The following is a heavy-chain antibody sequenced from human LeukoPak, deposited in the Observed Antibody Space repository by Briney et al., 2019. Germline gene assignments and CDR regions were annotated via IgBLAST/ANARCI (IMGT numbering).Heavy chain of an antibody. J-gene: IGHJ4*02. D-gene: IGHD3-22*01. CDR2: INPSGGST. Sequence: ASVKVSCKASGYTFTGYYMHWVQQAPGQGLEWMGIINPSGGSTTYAQKFQGRVTTTRDTSTSTVYMELSSLRSEDTAMYYCARKHYDSSALFDYWGQGTPVTVSS. V-gene: IGHV1-46*01. CDR1: GYTFTGYY. CDR3: ARKHYDSSALFDY.